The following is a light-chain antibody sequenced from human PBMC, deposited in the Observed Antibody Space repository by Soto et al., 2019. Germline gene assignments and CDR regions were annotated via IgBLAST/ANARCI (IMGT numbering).Light chain of an antibody. CDR3: QQYNNWPRT. J-gene: IGKJ1*01. V-gene: IGKV3-15*01. CDR1: QGIGDT. Sequence: EIVLTQSPATLSLSPVERAILSCRASQGIGDTLAWYQQKPGQAPRLLIYGASTRATGIPARFSGSGSGTEFTLTISSLQSEDFAVYYCQQYNNWPRTFGQGTKVDIK. CDR2: GAS.